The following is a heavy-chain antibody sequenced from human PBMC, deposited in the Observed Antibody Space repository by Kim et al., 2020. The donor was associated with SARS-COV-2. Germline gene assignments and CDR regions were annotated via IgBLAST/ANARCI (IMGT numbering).Heavy chain of an antibody. Sequence: GGSLRLSCAASGFTFRTYWMHWVRQAPGKGLVWVSRINGDGSTTNYADSVKGRFIISRDNAKNTLYLQLNSLRAEDTAVYYCARRYYDSRGYYYFDSWGQGTLVTVSS. CDR1: GFTFRTYW. V-gene: IGHV3-74*01. J-gene: IGHJ4*02. D-gene: IGHD3-22*01. CDR3: ARRYYDSRGYYYFDS. CDR2: INGDGSTT.